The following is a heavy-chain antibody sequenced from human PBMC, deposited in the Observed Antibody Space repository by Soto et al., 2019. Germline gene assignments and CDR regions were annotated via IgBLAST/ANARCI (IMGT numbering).Heavy chain of an antibody. Sequence: QVQLVQSGAEVKKPGASVRVSCKASGYTFTGYYIHWVRQAPGQGLEWMGWINPNSGGTNYAQQFQGRVTMTRDTSISTAYWDLRSLRSDDTAVYYCARDHVLAGYESSGYYDFWGQGTLVTVSS. J-gene: IGHJ4*02. D-gene: IGHD3-22*01. CDR2: INPNSGGT. CDR1: GYTFTGYY. V-gene: IGHV1-2*02. CDR3: ARDHVLAGYESSGYYDF.